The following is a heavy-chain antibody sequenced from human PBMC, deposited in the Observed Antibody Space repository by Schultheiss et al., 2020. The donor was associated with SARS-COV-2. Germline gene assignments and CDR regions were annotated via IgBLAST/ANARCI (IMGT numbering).Heavy chain of an antibody. CDR3: ARDYDSSGYNFDY. J-gene: IGHJ4*02. D-gene: IGHD3-22*01. Sequence: GESLKISCAASGFTVSSNYMSWVRQAPGKGLEWVSWITSSSSHIYNADSLKGRFTISRDNAKNSLFLQMNSLRAEDTAVYYCARDYDSSGYNFDYWGQGTLVTVSS. CDR2: ITSSSSHI. V-gene: IGHV3-21*04. CDR1: GFTVSSNY.